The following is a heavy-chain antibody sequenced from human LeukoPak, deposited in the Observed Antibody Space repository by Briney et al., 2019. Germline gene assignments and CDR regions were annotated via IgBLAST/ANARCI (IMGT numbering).Heavy chain of an antibody. J-gene: IGHJ4*02. CDR1: GFTFSSYG. D-gene: IGHD3-10*01. CDR2: ISYDGSNK. CDR3: AKGFRPFDY. Sequence: GRSLRLSCAASGFTFSSYGMHWVRQAPGKGLEWVAVISYDGSNKYYAASVKGRFTISRDNSKNTLYLQMNSLRAEDTAVYYCAKGFRPFDYWGQGTLVTVSS. V-gene: IGHV3-30*18.